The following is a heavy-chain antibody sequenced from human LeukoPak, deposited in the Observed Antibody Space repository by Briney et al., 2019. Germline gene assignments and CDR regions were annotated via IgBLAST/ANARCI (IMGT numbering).Heavy chain of an antibody. J-gene: IGHJ3*02. CDR2: ISWNSGSI. V-gene: IGHV3-9*01. D-gene: IGHD4-17*01. Sequence: PGGSLRLSCAASGFTFDDYAMHWVRQAPGKGLEWVSGISWNSGSIGYADSVKGRFTISRDNAKNSLYLQMNSLRAEDTALYYCAKDRRHYGYDAFDIWGQGTMVTVSS. CDR3: AKDRRHYGYDAFDI. CDR1: GFTFDDYA.